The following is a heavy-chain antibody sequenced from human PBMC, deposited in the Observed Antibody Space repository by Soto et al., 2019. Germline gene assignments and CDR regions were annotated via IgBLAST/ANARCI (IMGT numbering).Heavy chain of an antibody. V-gene: IGHV3-30*18. D-gene: IGHD2-2*01. J-gene: IGHJ6*02. CDR3: AKDPTMHYYGMDV. Sequence: QVQLVESGGGVVQPGRSLRLSCAASGFTFSSYGMHWVRQAPGKGLEWVAVISYDGSNKYYADSVKGRFTISRDNSKNTLYLQMNSLRAEDTAVYYCAKDPTMHYYGMDVWGQGTTVTVSS. CDR1: GFTFSSYG. CDR2: ISYDGSNK.